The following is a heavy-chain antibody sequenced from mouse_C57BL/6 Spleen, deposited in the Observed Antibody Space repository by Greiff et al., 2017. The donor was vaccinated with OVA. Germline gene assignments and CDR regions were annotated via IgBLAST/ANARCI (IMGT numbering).Heavy chain of an antibody. CDR2: ICDGGSYT. CDR3: ARDSAGLWYFDV. CDR1: GFTFSSYA. V-gene: IGHV5-4*01. J-gene: IGHJ1*03. Sequence: EVKLVESGGGLVKPGGSLKLSCAASGFTFSSYAMPWVRQTPEKRLEWVATICDGGSYTYYPDNVKGRFTISRDNAKNNLYLQMSHLKSEDTAMYYCARDSAGLWYFDVWGTGTTVTVSS.